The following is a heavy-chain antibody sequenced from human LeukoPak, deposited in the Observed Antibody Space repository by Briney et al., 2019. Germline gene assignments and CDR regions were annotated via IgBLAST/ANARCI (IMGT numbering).Heavy chain of an antibody. CDR3: ARDHGYDRSDYRIGQ. D-gene: IGHD3-22*01. CDR1: GGTFSSYA. V-gene: IGHV1-69*13. J-gene: IGHJ4*02. CDR2: IIPIFGTA. Sequence: VASVKVSCKASGGTFSSYAISWVRQAPGQGLEWMGGIIPIFGTANYAQKFQGRVTITADESTSTAYMELSSLRSEDTAVYYCARDHGYDRSDYRIGQWGQGTLVTVSS.